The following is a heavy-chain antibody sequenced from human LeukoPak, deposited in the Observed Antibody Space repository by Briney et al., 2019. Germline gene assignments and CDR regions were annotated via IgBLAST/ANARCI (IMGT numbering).Heavy chain of an antibody. J-gene: IGHJ3*02. CDR2: IIPIFGTA. CDR3: ARIFCSSTSCYIFRNDAFDI. Sequence: PVKVSCKASGGTFSSYAISWVRQAPGQGLEWMGGIIPIFGTANYAQKFQGRVTITADESTSTAYMELSSLRSEDTAVYYCARIFCSSTSCYIFRNDAFDIWGQGTMVTVSS. V-gene: IGHV1-69*13. D-gene: IGHD2-2*02. CDR1: GGTFSSYA.